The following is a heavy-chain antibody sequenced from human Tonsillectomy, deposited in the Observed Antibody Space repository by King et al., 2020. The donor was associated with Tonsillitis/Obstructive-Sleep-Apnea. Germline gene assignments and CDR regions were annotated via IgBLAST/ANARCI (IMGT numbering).Heavy chain of an antibody. Sequence: QLVQSGAEVKKPGASVKVSCKASGYTFTSYGISWVRQAPGQGLEWMGWISAYNGDTNYAQKLQGRVTMTTDTSTSTAYMELRSLRSDDTAVYYCARGGFLSGCSSGLLDAFDIWGQGTMVTVSS. V-gene: IGHV1-18*01. CDR3: ARGGFLSGCSSGLLDAFDI. D-gene: IGHD2-15*01. CDR2: ISAYNGDT. CDR1: GYTFTSYG. J-gene: IGHJ3*02.